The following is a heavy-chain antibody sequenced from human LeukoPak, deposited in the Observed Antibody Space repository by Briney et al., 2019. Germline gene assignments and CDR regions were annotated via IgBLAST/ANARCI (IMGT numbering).Heavy chain of an antibody. Sequence: GGSLRLSCAASGFTFTTNAMSWVRQAPGKGLEWVSAISGRTGGTCYADSVKGRFTISRDNSKSTLYLQMDSLRAEDTAVYYCAKCGNSGCHLIDYWGQGTLVTVSS. CDR2: ISGRTGGT. J-gene: IGHJ4*02. CDR3: AKCGNSGCHLIDY. CDR1: GFTFTTNA. D-gene: IGHD5-12*01. V-gene: IGHV3-23*01.